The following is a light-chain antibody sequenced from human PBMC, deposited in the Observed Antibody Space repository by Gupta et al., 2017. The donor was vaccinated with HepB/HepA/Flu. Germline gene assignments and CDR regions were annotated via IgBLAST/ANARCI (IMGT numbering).Light chain of an antibody. CDR1: SSDLGAHNY. CDR2: DVS. CDR3: WSDTTTSPVA. V-gene: IGLV2-14*03. J-gene: IGLJ2*01. Sequence: QSALSQPASVFGSPGPSITSSCTGSSSDLGAHNYVSWYQQQPGQAPRLMIYDVSRRAAGVAFCFSGSKSGNTASLTISGLGTEDEDFYYCWSDTTTSPVAFGGGTKVTVL.